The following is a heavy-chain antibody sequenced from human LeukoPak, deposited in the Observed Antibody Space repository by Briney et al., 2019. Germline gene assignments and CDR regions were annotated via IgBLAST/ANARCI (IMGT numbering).Heavy chain of an antibody. CDR3: AKGATDHNYYYGMDV. V-gene: IGHV3-9*01. CDR2: ISWNSGSI. Sequence: PGGSLRLSCAASGFTFSSYWMSWVRQAPGKGLEWVSGISWNSGSIGYADSVKGRFTISRDNAKNSLYLQMNSLRAEDTALYYCAKGATDHNYYYGMDVWGQGTTVTVSS. CDR1: GFTFSSYW. J-gene: IGHJ6*02.